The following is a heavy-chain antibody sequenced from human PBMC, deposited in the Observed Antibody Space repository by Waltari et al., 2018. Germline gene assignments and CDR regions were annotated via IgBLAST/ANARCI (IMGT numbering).Heavy chain of an antibody. Sequence: QLQLQESGPGLVKPSETLSLTCTVSGGSISSSSYYWGWIRQPPGKGLEWIGSIYYSGSTYYNPSLKSRVTISVDTSKNQFSLKLSSVTAADTAVYYCAREGGSGWNDAFDIWGKGQWSPSLQ. D-gene: IGHD6-19*01. CDR3: AREGGSGWNDAFDI. CDR1: GGSISSSSYY. V-gene: IGHV4-39*07. J-gene: IGHJ3*02. CDR2: IYYSGST.